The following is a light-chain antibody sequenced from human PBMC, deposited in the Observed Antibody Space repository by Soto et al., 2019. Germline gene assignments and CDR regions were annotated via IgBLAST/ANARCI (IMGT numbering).Light chain of an antibody. Sequence: QSVLTQPRSVSGSPGQSVTISCTGTSNYVSWYQQHPGKAPKLMIYDVSKRPSGVPDRFSGSKSGNTASLTISGLQAEDEADYYCCSFAGYFTSYVFGTGTKVTVL. CDR1: SNY. V-gene: IGLV2-11*01. CDR2: DVS. CDR3: CSFAGYFTSYV. J-gene: IGLJ1*01.